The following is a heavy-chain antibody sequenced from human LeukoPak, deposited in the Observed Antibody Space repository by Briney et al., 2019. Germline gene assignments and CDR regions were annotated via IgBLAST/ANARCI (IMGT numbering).Heavy chain of an antibody. CDR1: GFPFSSYA. CDR2: ISGSGDST. D-gene: IGHD6-6*01. Sequence: GGSLRLSCAASGFPFSSYAMSWVRQAPGKGLEWVSAISGSGDSTYYADSVKGRFTISRDNSKNTLYLQMNSLRAEDTAVYYCAKDQGGSSGYWGQGTLVTVSS. V-gene: IGHV3-23*01. J-gene: IGHJ4*02. CDR3: AKDQGGSSGY.